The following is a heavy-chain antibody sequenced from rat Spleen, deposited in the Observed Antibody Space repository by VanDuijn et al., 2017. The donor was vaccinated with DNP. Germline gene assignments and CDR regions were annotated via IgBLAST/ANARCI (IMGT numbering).Heavy chain of an antibody. CDR2: ISNTGDTT. D-gene: IGHD1-6*01. Sequence: EVQLVESGGGPVQPGRSLKLSCVTSGFIFSNYWMTWIRQAPGQGLEWVASISNTGDTTYYSDSVKGRFSLSRDNAKSNLYLQMDGLRSEDTATYYCTTEVYYGLLRDWGQGVMVTVSS. CDR1: GFIFSNYW. J-gene: IGHJ2*01. CDR3: TTEVYYGLLRD. V-gene: IGHV5-31*01.